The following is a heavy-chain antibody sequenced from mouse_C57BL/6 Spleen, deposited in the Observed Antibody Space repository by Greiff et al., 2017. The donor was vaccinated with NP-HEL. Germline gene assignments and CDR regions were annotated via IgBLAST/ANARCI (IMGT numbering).Heavy chain of an antibody. Sequence: EVHLVEPGGGLVKPGGSLKLSCAASGFTFSDYGMPWVRQAPEQGLEWVAYISSGSSTIYYADTVKGRFTITRDNAKNTLFLQMTSLRSEDTAMYYCARDGKGAMDYWGQGTSVTVAS. J-gene: IGHJ4*01. D-gene: IGHD2-1*01. CDR3: ARDGKGAMDY. CDR1: GFTFSDYG. V-gene: IGHV5-17*01. CDR2: ISSGSSTI.